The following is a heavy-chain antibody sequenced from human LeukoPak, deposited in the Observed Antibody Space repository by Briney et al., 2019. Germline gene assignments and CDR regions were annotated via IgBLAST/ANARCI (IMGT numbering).Heavy chain of an antibody. CDR2: ISAYNGNT. V-gene: IGHV1-18*01. CDR1: GYTFTSYG. D-gene: IGHD3-10*01. J-gene: IGHJ4*02. Sequence: ASVKVSCKASGYTFTSYGISWVRQAPGQGLEWMGWISAYNGNTNYAQKLQGRVTMTTDTSTSKAYMELRSLSSDDTAVYYCARDSARPYGSGSYYKRFDYWGQGTLVTVSS. CDR3: ARDSARPYGSGSYYKRFDY.